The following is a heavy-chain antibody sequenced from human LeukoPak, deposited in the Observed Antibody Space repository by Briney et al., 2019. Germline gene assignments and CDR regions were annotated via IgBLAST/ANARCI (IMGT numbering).Heavy chain of an antibody. V-gene: IGHV1-69*04. CDR1: GGTFSSYA. D-gene: IGHD3-9*01. CDR3: ARAWYFPDWFDP. Sequence: GASVKVSCKASGGTFSSYAISWVRQAPGQGLEWMGRIIPILGIANYAQKFQGRVTITADESTSTAYMELSSLKASDTAMYYCARAWYFPDWFDPWGQGTLVTVSS. CDR2: IIPILGIA. J-gene: IGHJ5*02.